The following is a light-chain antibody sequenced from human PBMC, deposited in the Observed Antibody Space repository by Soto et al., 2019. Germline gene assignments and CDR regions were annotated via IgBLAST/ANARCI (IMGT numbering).Light chain of an antibody. J-gene: IGKJ1*01. CDR1: QSVITN. Sequence: EIVMTQSPATLSVSPGERATLYFRASQSVITNLAWYQQKPGQAPRLLIYGASTRAAIIPDRFSGSGSGTDFSLTISRLEPEDFAVYYCQHYDSARWTFGLGTKVDIK. CDR2: GAS. CDR3: QHYDSARWT. V-gene: IGKV3-15*01.